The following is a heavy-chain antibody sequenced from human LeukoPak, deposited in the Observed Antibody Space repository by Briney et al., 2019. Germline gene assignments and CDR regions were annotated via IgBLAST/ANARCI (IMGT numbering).Heavy chain of an antibody. Sequence: GGSLRLSCVASGFTFSSNAMHWVRQAPGKGLEWVAIISYVGSNQYYADSVKGRFTISRDNSKNTLYLQMNSLRAEDSAVYYCARDRGATSMDQWGQGTLVTVSS. CDR2: ISYVGSNQ. J-gene: IGHJ4*02. CDR3: ARDRGATSMDQ. V-gene: IGHV3-30-3*01. D-gene: IGHD1-26*01. CDR1: GFTFSSNA.